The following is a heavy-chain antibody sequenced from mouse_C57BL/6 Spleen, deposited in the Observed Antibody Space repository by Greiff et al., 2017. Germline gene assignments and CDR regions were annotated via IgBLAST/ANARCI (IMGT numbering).Heavy chain of an antibody. CDR2: INPNNGGT. CDR3: ARRGYGSSYWFAY. V-gene: IGHV1-26*01. CDR1: GYTFTDYY. D-gene: IGHD1-1*01. J-gene: IGHJ3*01. Sequence: EVQLQQSGPELVKPGASVKISCKASGYTFTDYYMNWVKQSHGKSLEWIGDINPNNGGTSYNQKFKGKATLTVDKSSSTAYMELRSLTSEDSAVYYCARRGYGSSYWFAYWGQGTLVTVSA.